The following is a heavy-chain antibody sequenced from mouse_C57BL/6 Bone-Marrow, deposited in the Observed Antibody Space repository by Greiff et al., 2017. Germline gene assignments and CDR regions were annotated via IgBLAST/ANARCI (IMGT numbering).Heavy chain of an antibody. CDR3: ARQHYGSSYWYFDV. D-gene: IGHD1-1*01. J-gene: IGHJ1*03. V-gene: IGHV5-6*01. CDR1: GFTFSSYG. Sequence: DVQLVESGGDLVKPGGSLKLSCAASGFTFSSYGMSWVRQTPDKRLEWVATISSGGSYTYYPDSVKGRFTIYRDNAKNTLYLQMSSLKSENTAMYYCARQHYGSSYWYFDVWGTGTTVTVSS. CDR2: ISSGGSYT.